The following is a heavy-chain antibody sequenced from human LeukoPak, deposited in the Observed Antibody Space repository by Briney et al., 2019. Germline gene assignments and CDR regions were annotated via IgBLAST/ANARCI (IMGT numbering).Heavy chain of an antibody. Sequence: SQTLSLTCTVSGGSISSGGYYWSWIRQHPGKGLEWIGYIYYSGSTYYNPSLKSRVTISVDTSKNQFSLKLSSVTAADTAVYYCARGGLSPSSSYYDSSGYYSWFDPWGQEPWSPSPQ. CDR3: ARGGLSPSSSYYDSSGYYSWFDP. V-gene: IGHV4-31*03. CDR2: IYYSGST. CDR1: GGSISSGGYY. J-gene: IGHJ5*02. D-gene: IGHD3-22*01.